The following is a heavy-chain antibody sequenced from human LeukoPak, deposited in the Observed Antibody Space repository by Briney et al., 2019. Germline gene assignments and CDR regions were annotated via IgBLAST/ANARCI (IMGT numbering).Heavy chain of an antibody. Sequence: GGSLRPSCAASGFTFSSYWMHWVRQAPGKGLVWVSRINSDGSSTSYADSVKGRFTISRDNAKNTLYLQMNSLRAEDTAVYYCARDKGYYYDSSGLYYFDYWGQGTLVTVSS. CDR2: INSDGSST. D-gene: IGHD3-22*01. V-gene: IGHV3-74*01. CDR1: GFTFSSYW. J-gene: IGHJ4*02. CDR3: ARDKGYYYDSSGLYYFDY.